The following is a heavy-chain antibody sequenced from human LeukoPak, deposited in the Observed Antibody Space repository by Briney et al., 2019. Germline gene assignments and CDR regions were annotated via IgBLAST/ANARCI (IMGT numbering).Heavy chain of an antibody. CDR2: ISRSGGST. J-gene: IGHJ4*02. D-gene: IGHD6-19*01. Sequence: PGGSLRLSCAVSGFTFSSYAMSWVRQASGKGLEWVSTISRSGGSTYYADSVKGRLTISRDNSKNTLYLQMNSLRAEDTALYYCAKDAPSSGWFYFDYWGQGTLVTVSS. V-gene: IGHV3-23*01. CDR3: AKDAPSSGWFYFDY. CDR1: GFTFSSYA.